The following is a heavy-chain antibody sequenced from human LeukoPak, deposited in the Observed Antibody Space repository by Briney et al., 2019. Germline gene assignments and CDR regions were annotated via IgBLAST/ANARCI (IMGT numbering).Heavy chain of an antibody. V-gene: IGHV1-2*02. CDR3: ARDKSLADPYFFDY. CDR1: GYTFTGYY. J-gene: IGHJ4*02. CDR2: INPNSGGA. Sequence: ASVKVSCKASGYTFTGYYIHWVRQAPGQGLEWMGWINPNSGGANYAQKFQGRVTMTRDTSISPAYMDLHSLRSDDTAVYFCARDKSLADPYFFDYWGQGTLVTVSS.